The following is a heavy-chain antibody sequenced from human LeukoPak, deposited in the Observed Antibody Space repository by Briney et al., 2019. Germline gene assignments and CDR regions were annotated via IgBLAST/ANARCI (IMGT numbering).Heavy chain of an antibody. CDR1: GFTFSSYA. J-gene: IGHJ4*02. CDR3: ASSTSCYLGCGFDY. D-gene: IGHD2-2*01. Sequence: GGSLRLSCAASGFTFSSYAMSWVRQAPGKGLEWVSAISGSGGSTYYADSVKGRFTISRDNSKNTLYLQMNSRRAEDTAVYYCASSTSCYLGCGFDYWGQGTLVTVSS. CDR2: ISGSGGST. V-gene: IGHV3-23*01.